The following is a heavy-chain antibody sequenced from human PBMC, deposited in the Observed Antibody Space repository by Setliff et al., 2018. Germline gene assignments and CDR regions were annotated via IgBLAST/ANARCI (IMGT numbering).Heavy chain of an antibody. J-gene: IGHJ4*02. CDR3: SRLVRYCTTTTCQSVPGAEV. D-gene: IGHD2-8*01. Sequence: ASVKVSCKASGYTFTDFGVSWVRQAPGQGLEWVGWISPHNGNTYYAPKFQGTVLMTADTSTTTAYMELRSLRSDDTAVYYCSRLVRYCTTTTCQSVPGAEVWGQGTLVTVSS. CDR1: GYTFTDFG. V-gene: IGHV1-18*01. CDR2: ISPHNGNT.